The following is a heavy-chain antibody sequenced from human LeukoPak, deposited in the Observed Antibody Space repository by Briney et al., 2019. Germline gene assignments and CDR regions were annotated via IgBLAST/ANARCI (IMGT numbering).Heavy chain of an antibody. Sequence: SETLSLTCAVYGGSFSGYYWSWIRQPPGKGLEGIGEINHSGSTNYNPSLKSRVTISVDTSKNQSSLKLSSVTAADTAVYYCARGVGAFVYWGQGTLVTVSS. CDR3: ARGVGAFVY. V-gene: IGHV4-34*01. J-gene: IGHJ4*02. CDR1: GGSFSGYY. D-gene: IGHD1-26*01. CDR2: INHSGST.